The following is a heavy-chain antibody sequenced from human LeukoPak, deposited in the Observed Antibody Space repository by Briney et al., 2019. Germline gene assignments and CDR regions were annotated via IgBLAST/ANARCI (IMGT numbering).Heavy chain of an antibody. J-gene: IGHJ6*02. Sequence: PGGSLRLSCAASGFTFSSYAMHWVRQAPGKGLEWVAVISYDGSNKYYADSVKGRFTISRDNSKNTLYLQMNSLRAEDTAVYYCARDRGEVSVARRHYYYYYGMDVWGQGTTVTVSS. CDR2: ISYDGSNK. CDR1: GFTFSSYA. CDR3: ARDRGEVSVARRHYYYYYGMDV. D-gene: IGHD2-15*01. V-gene: IGHV3-30-3*01.